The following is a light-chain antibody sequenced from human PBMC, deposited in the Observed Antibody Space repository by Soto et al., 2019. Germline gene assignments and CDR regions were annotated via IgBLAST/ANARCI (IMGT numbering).Light chain of an antibody. CDR2: EVV. J-gene: IGLJ1*01. V-gene: IGLV2-8*01. CDR1: KSDIGVYDF. Sequence: QSVLTQPPSASGSPGQSVTISCTGTKSDIGVYDFVSWYQHHPGKAPRLIIYEVVQRPSGAPDRFSGSKSGNTASLTVSGLQAADEADYFCKSYAGRNTYDFGSGTKVTVL. CDR3: KSYAGRNTYD.